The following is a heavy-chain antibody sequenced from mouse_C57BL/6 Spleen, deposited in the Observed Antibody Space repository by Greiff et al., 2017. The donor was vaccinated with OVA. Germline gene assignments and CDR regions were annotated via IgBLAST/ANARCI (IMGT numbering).Heavy chain of an antibody. CDR1: GYTFTSYW. CDR2: IHPNSGST. V-gene: IGHV1-64*01. Sequence: QVQLQQPGAELVKPGASVKLSCKASGYTFTSYWMHWVKQRPGQGLEWIGMIHPNSGSTNYNEKFKSKATLTVDKSSSTAYMQLSSLTSEDSAVYYCARGYYGSSYYWYFDVWGTGTTVTVSS. J-gene: IGHJ1*03. D-gene: IGHD1-1*01. CDR3: ARGYYGSSYYWYFDV.